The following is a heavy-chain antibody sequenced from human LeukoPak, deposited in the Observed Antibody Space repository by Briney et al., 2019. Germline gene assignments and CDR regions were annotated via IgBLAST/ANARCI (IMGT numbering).Heavy chain of an antibody. CDR3: ARDASLQTGAFDV. D-gene: IGHD5-24*01. V-gene: IGHV4-34*01. CDR2: INHSGST. CDR1: GGSFSGYH. J-gene: IGHJ3*01. Sequence: PSETLSLTCAVYGGSFSGYHWSWIRQPPGKGLEWIGEINHSGSTNYNPSLKSRVTISVDKSKNQFSLNLTSVTAADTAMYYCARDASLQTGAFDVWGQGTMVTVSS.